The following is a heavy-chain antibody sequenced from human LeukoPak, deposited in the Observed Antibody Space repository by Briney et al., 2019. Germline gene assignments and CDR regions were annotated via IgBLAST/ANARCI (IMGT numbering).Heavy chain of an antibody. CDR2: ISGSGGST. Sequence: GGSLRLSCAASGFTFSSYAMTWVRQAPGKGLEWVSSISGSGGSTYYADSVKGRFTISRDNSKNTLYLQMYSLRAEDTAVYYCAKVEGASKASVYWGQGALVTVSS. J-gene: IGHJ4*02. D-gene: IGHD1-1*01. CDR3: AKVEGASKASVY. V-gene: IGHV3-23*01. CDR1: GFTFSSYA.